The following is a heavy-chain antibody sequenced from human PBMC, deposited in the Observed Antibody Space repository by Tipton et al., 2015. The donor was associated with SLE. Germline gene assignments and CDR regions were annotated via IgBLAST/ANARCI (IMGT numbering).Heavy chain of an antibody. Sequence: LRLSCAVYGGSFSIYYWSWIRQPPGKGLEWIGEINHSGSTNYNPSLKSRVTISVDTSKNQFSLKLSSVTAADTAVYYCARGGGSYWFDPWGQGTLVTVSS. CDR1: GGSFSIYY. V-gene: IGHV4-34*01. D-gene: IGHD1-26*01. CDR3: ARGGGSYWFDP. J-gene: IGHJ5*02. CDR2: INHSGST.